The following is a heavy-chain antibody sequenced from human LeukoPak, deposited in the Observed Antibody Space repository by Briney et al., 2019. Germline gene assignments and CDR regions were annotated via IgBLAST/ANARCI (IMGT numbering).Heavy chain of an antibody. V-gene: IGHV1-18*01. CDR1: GYTFTSYG. J-gene: IGHJ4*02. D-gene: IGHD3-10*01. CDR3: ARGLRPTYYYGSGSYRPPYYFDY. Sequence: GASVKVSCKASGYTFTSYGISWVRPAPGQGLEWMVWISAYNCNTNYAQKLQGRVTMTTDTSTSTAYMELRSLRSDDTAVYYCARGLRPTYYYGSGSYRPPYYFDYWGQGTLVTVSS. CDR2: ISAYNCNT.